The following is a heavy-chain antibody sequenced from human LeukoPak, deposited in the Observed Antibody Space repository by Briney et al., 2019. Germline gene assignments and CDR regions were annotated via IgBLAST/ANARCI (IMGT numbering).Heavy chain of an antibody. J-gene: IGHJ4*02. V-gene: IGHV3-64D*08. D-gene: IGHD5-18*01. CDR1: GFTFSSYA. CDR2: ISTNGGTT. CDR3: VKDRYNYDYFDR. Sequence: GGSSRLSCSASGFTFSSYAMHWVRQAPGKGLEYVSSISTNGGTTYYADSVKGRFTISRDNSKNTLYLQMSSLRPEDTAVYYCVKDRYNYDYFDRWGQGTLVTVSS.